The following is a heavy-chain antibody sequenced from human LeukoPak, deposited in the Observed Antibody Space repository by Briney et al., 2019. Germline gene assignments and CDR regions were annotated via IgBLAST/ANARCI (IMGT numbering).Heavy chain of an antibody. CDR3: ARVGTRIAAAGTPQINY. CDR1: GYTFTGYY. D-gene: IGHD6-13*01. CDR2: INPNSGGT. Sequence: ASVKVSCKASGYTFTGYYMHWVRQAPGQGLEWMGWINPNSGGTNYAQKFQGRVTMTRDTSISTAYMELSRLRSDDTAVYYCARVGTRIAAAGTPQINYWGQGALVTVSS. J-gene: IGHJ4*02. V-gene: IGHV1-2*02.